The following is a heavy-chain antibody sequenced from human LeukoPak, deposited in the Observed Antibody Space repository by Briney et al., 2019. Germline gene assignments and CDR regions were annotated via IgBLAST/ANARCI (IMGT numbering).Heavy chain of an antibody. CDR3: ANSGDYGEPFDS. Sequence: PGGSLRLSCAASGFTFSSYSMNWVRQAPGKGLEWVSYISSSSSTIYYADSVKGRFTISRDNAKNSLYLQMNSPRAEDTGGYYCANSGDYGEPFDSWGQGTMVTVYS. CDR2: ISSSSSTI. CDR1: GFTFSSYS. V-gene: IGHV3-48*01. D-gene: IGHD4-17*01. J-gene: IGHJ4*02.